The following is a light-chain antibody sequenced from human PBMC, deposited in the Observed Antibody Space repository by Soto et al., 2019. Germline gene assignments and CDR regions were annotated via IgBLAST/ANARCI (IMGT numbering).Light chain of an antibody. Sequence: EIVLTQSPGTLSLSPGERATLSCRDSQSLSSSYLAWYQQKPGQAPRLLIYGASSRATGIPDRFSGSGSGTDFTLTISRLEPEDFAVYYCQLYGSSPMYTFGQGTKLEIQ. CDR1: QSLSSSY. CDR3: QLYGSSPMYT. V-gene: IGKV3-20*01. CDR2: GAS. J-gene: IGKJ2*01.